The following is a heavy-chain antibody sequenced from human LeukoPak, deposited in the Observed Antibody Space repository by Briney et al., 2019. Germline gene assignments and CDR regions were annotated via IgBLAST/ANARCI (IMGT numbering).Heavy chain of an antibody. V-gene: IGHV5-51*01. J-gene: IGHJ4*02. CDR3: ARLNSDHSDY. Sequence: GESLKISCKVSGYSFTTYWIGWVRPMPGKGLEWMGIIYPFDSDTRYSPSFQGQVTISADKSISTAYLQWSSLKASDTAVYYCARLNSDHSDYWGQGTLVTVSS. CDR2: IYPFDSDT. CDR1: GYSFTTYW. D-gene: IGHD2-21*01.